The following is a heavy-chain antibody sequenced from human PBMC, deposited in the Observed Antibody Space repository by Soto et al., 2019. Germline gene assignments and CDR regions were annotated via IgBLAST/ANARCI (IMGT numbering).Heavy chain of an antibody. CDR3: ARGSTAKRPLDF. CDR1: GYTFATYA. J-gene: IGHJ4*02. Sequence: GASVKVSCKTSGYTFATYAMHWVRQAPGQSLEWMGWINSGNGDTKYSQNFQGRLTLTRDISASAAYMELSSLRSEDTAVYYCARGSTAKRPLDFWGQGTLVTVSS. CDR2: INSGNGDT. V-gene: IGHV1-3*01. D-gene: IGHD2-2*01.